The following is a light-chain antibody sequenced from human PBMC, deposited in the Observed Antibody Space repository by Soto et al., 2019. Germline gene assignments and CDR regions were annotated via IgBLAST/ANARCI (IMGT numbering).Light chain of an antibody. Sequence: TQSPATLSVSLGEEVPLSCRASRSVGPNLAGYRQRPGQAPRLLIHWGSTRANGVPARFRGSGRGTDFTLTISNLQSEDLAVYYCQQYENWPPYSFGQGTRLEIK. CDR2: WGS. CDR1: RSVGPN. V-gene: IGKV3-15*01. CDR3: QQYENWPPYS. J-gene: IGKJ2*03.